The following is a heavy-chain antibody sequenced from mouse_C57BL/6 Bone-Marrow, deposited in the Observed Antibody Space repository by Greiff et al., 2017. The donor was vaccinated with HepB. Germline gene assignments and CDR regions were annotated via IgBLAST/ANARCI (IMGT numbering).Heavy chain of an antibody. CDR1: GFSLTSYG. J-gene: IGHJ4*01. V-gene: IGHV2-5*01. Sequence: VKLMESGPGLVQPSQSLSITCTVSGFSLTSYGVHWVRQSPGKGLEWLGVIWRGGSTDYNAAFMSRLSITKDNSKSQVFFKMNSLQADDTAIYYCASYDYDGGYYAMDYWGQGTSVTVSS. D-gene: IGHD2-4*01. CDR3: ASYDYDGGYYAMDY. CDR2: IWRGGST.